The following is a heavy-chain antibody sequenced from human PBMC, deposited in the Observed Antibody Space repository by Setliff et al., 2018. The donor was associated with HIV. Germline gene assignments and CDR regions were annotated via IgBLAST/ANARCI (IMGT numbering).Heavy chain of an antibody. J-gene: IGHJ1*01. CDR3: ARSLWLGDIQH. V-gene: IGHV4-61*09. D-gene: IGHD2-21*01. CDR2: IYTSGST. Sequence: LSLTCTVSGGSISSGSYYWSWIRQPAGKGLEWIGHIYTSGSTNYNPSLKSRVTISVDTSKNQFSLKLSSVTAADTAVYYCARSLWLGDIQHWGQGTLVTVPQ. CDR1: GGSISSGSYY.